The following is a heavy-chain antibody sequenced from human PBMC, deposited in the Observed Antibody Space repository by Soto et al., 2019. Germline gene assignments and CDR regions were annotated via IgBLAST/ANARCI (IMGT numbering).Heavy chain of an antibody. J-gene: IGHJ6*02. D-gene: IGHD3-22*01. CDR2: INPNSGGT. CDR1: GYTFTGYY. CDR3: ARDGSVTMIVVVNYYYYYGMDV. Sequence: GASVKVSCKASGYTFTGYYMHWVRQAPGQGLEWMGWINPNSGGTNYAQKFQGRVTMTRDTSISTAYMELSRLRSDDTAVYYCARDGSVTMIVVVNYYYYYGMDVWGQGTTVTV. V-gene: IGHV1-2*02.